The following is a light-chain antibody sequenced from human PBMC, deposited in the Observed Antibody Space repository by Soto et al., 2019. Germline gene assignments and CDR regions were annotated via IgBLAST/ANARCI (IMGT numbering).Light chain of an antibody. J-gene: IGKJ3*01. CDR2: DAS. CDR3: QQRSNWPPLFT. V-gene: IGKV3-11*01. Sequence: EIVFTQSPATLSLSPGERATLSCRASQSVSSYLAWYQQKPGQAPRLLIYDASNRATGIPARFSGSGSGTDFTLTISSLEXEDFAVYYCQQRSNWPPLFTFGPGTKVDIK. CDR1: QSVSSY.